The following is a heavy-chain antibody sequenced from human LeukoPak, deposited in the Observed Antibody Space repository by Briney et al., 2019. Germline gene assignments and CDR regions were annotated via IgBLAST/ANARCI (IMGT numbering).Heavy chain of an antibody. V-gene: IGHV3-48*01. CDR1: GGSFSNYY. J-gene: IGHJ4*02. CDR2: ISWSSRTI. Sequence: QASETLSLTCAVYGGSFSNYYWSWIRQAPGKGLEWVSYISWSSRTIHYADSVKGRFIVSRDNAKNSLYRQMNSLRAEDTAVYYCAGSYCGGDCLDQFDYWGQGTLVTVSS. D-gene: IGHD2-21*02. CDR3: AGSYCGGDCLDQFDY.